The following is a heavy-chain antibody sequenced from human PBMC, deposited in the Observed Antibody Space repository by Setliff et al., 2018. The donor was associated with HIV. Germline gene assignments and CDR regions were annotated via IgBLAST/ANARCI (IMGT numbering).Heavy chain of an antibody. CDR3: ARHICGTTACYAVDV. Sequence: PSQTLSLTCTVSGDSITGRWLSWIRQPPGKGLERTGNIYHNGFANYNPSLKSRLTISVDTSKNQVSLTLSSVTPADTAVYYCARHICGTTACYAVDVWGPGTMVTVSS. CDR2: IYHNGFA. CDR1: GDSITGRW. D-gene: IGHD2-2*01. J-gene: IGHJ3*01. V-gene: IGHV4-59*11.